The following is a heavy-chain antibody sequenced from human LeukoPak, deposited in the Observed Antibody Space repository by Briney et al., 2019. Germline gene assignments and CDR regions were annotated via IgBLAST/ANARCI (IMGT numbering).Heavy chain of an antibody. CDR2: IIPIFGTA. D-gene: IGHD5-12*01. CDR3: ARGRGYSGYDSPLDY. V-gene: IGHV1-69*13. J-gene: IGHJ4*02. Sequence: ASVKVSCKASGGTFSSYAISWVRQAPGQGLEWTGGIIPIFGTANYAQKFQGRVTITADESTSTAYMELSSLRSEDTAVYYCARGRGYSGYDSPLDYWGQGTLVTVSS. CDR1: GGTFSSYA.